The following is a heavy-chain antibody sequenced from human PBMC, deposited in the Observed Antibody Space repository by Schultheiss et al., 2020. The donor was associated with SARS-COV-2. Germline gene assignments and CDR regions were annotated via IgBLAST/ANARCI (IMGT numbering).Heavy chain of an antibody. V-gene: IGHV1-69*06. D-gene: IGHD3-22*01. Sequence: SVKVSCKASGGAFGNYNINWVRQAPGQGLEWMGGIIPIFNRANYAQKFQGRVTITADRSTSTAYMELSSLRSDDTAVYFCARGDYYDSSGYYHDAFDIWGQGTMVTVSS. CDR2: IIPIFNRA. J-gene: IGHJ3*02. CDR1: GGAFGNYN. CDR3: ARGDYYDSSGYYHDAFDI.